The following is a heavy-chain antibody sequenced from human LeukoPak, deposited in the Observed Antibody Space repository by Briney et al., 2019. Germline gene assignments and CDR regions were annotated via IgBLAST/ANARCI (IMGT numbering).Heavy chain of an antibody. V-gene: IGHV4-59*01. J-gene: IGHJ6*02. CDR2: IYYSGST. CDR3: ARDRGGYNYYGMDV. D-gene: IGHD4-23*01. Sequence: SETLSLTCTVSGRSISSYYWSWIRQPPGKGLEWIGYIYYSGSTNYNPSLKSRVTISVDTSKNQFSLKLSSVTAADTAVYYWARDRGGYNYYGMDVWGQGTTVTVSS. CDR1: GRSISSYY.